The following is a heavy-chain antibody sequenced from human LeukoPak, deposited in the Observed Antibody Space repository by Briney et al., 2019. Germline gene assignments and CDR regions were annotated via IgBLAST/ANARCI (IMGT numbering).Heavy chain of an antibody. D-gene: IGHD1-26*01. J-gene: IGHJ4*02. Sequence: PSETLSLTCTVSGGSISSSSYYWGWIRQPPGKGLEWIGSIYYSGSTYYNPSLKSRVTISVDTSKNQFSLKLSSVTAADTAVYYCARSRIGGSYIYYFDYWGQETLVTVSS. V-gene: IGHV4-39*01. CDR1: GGSISSSSYY. CDR3: ARSRIGGSYIYYFDY. CDR2: IYYSGST.